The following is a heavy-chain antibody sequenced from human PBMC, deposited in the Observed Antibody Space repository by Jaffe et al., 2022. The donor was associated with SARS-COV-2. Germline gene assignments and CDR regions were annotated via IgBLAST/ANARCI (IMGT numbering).Heavy chain of an antibody. V-gene: IGHV3-7*03. CDR1: GFTFNSYW. J-gene: IGHJ4*02. CDR3: AREAALAGEDY. Sequence: EVQLVESGGGLVQPGGSLRLSCVASGFTFNSYWMSWVRQAPGKGLEWVANINQDGSKKFYVDSVKGRFTISRDNAKNLVYLQMNSLRADDTAMYYCAREAALAGEDYWGQGALVTVSS. D-gene: IGHD6-19*01. CDR2: INQDGSKK.